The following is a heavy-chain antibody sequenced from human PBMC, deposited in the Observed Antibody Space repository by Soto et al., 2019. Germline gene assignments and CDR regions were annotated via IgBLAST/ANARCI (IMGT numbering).Heavy chain of an antibody. V-gene: IGHV1-46*03. CDR2: INPSGGST. J-gene: IGHJ4*02. CDR1: GYTFTSYY. Sequence: ASVKVSCKASGYTFTSYYMHWVRQAPGQGLEWMGIINPSGGSTSYAQKFQGRVTMTRDTSTSTVYMELSSLRSEDTAVYYCARLLNIPTATTLDVPFDYWGQGTLVTVSS. CDR3: ARLLNIPTATTLDVPFDY. D-gene: IGHD4-17*01.